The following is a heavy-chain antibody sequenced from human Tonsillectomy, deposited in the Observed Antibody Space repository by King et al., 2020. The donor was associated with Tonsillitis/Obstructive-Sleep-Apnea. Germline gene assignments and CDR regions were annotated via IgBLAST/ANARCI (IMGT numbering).Heavy chain of an antibody. CDR1: GVSFSKYW. CDR2: VNQDGGEK. V-gene: IGHV3-7*04. J-gene: IGHJ4*02. Sequence: VQLVESGGGLVQPGGSMRLSCAAAGVSFSKYWMSWVRQAPGKGLEWVAIVNQDGGEKHYVDSVKGRFTISRDNAKNSLYLQMNSLRAEDTAVYYCARDGDGRASPFDCWGQGTLVTVSS. CDR3: ARDGDGRASPFDC. D-gene: IGHD7-27*01.